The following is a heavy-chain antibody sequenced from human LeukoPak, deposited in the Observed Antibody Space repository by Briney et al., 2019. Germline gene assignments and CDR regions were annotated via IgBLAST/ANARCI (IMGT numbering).Heavy chain of an antibody. Sequence: GRSLRLSCAASGFTFSSYGMHWVRQAPGKGLEWVAVISYDGSNKYYADSVKGRFTISRDNAKNSLYLQMNSLRAEDTAVYYCARGSYYYGSGHPIYYFDYWGQGTLVTVSS. J-gene: IGHJ4*02. CDR3: ARGSYYYGSGHPIYYFDY. D-gene: IGHD3-10*01. V-gene: IGHV3-30*03. CDR2: ISYDGSNK. CDR1: GFTFSSYG.